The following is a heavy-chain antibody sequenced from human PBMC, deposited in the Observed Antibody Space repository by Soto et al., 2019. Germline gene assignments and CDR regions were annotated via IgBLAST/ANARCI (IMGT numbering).Heavy chain of an antibody. D-gene: IGHD2-15*01. Sequence: VQLVQSGAEVKKPGASVKVSCKASGYTFTSYGISWVRQAPGQGLEWMGWISAYNGNTNYAQKLQGRVTMTTDTSTSTAYMELRSLRSDDTAVYYCAREKGDIVVVVAATLGAGYFDYWGQGTLVTVSS. CDR1: GYTFTSYG. CDR3: AREKGDIVVVVAATLGAGYFDY. V-gene: IGHV1-18*01. J-gene: IGHJ4*02. CDR2: ISAYNGNT.